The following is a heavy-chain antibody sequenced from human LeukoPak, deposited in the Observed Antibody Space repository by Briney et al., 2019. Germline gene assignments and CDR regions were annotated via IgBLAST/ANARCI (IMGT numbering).Heavy chain of an antibody. D-gene: IGHD3-3*01. CDR3: ARDSIRPYDFWSGYSNYYMDV. J-gene: IGHJ6*03. Sequence: PGGSLRLSCGASGFTFSSYAMRWVRQAPGKGLEWVAVISYDGGHKSYGDSVKGRFTISRDNSKNTLYLQMNSLRAEDTAVYYCARDSIRPYDFWSGYSNYYMDVWGKGTTVTVSS. CDR1: GFTFSSYA. V-gene: IGHV3-30*04. CDR2: ISYDGGHK.